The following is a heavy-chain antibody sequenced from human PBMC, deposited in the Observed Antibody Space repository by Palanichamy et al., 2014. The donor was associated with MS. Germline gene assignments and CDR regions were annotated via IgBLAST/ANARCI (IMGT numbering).Heavy chain of an antibody. D-gene: IGHD4-17*01. J-gene: IGHJ4*02. V-gene: IGHV5-51*01. CDR2: IYTGDSEA. CDR1: GYNFATYW. Sequence: EVQLVQSGGEVKKPRESLKISCKGSGYNFATYWIGWVRQKPGKGLEWMGIIYTGDSEARYSPSFQGQVTFSADKSINTAYLQWSSLKASDTAIYFCARGYGDPYFDYWGQGTLVTVSS. CDR3: ARGYGDPYFDY.